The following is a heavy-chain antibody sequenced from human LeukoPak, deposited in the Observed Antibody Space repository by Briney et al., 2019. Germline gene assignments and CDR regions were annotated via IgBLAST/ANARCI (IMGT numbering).Heavy chain of an antibody. V-gene: IGHV4-59*01. CDR2: IYYSGRT. CDR3: ARASPSYGYYDFWSGYSPWFDP. J-gene: IGHJ5*02. Sequence: PSETLSLTCTVSGGPISSYYWSWLRQPPGKGLEGFGYIYYSGRTNYNPSLKSRVTISVDTSKNQFSLKLSSVTAADTAVYYCARASPSYGYYDFWSGYSPWFDPWGQGTLVTVSS. D-gene: IGHD3-3*01. CDR1: GGPISSYY.